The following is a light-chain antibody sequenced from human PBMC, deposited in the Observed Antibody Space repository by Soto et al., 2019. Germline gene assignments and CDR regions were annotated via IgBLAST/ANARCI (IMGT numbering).Light chain of an antibody. CDR3: QHYNSYSEA. J-gene: IGKJ1*01. V-gene: IGKV1-5*03. Sequence: DIQMTQSPSTLSGSVGDRVTITCRASQTISSWLAWYQQKPGKAPKLLIYKASTLKSGVSSRFSGSGSGTEFTLTISSLQPDDFATYYYQHYNSYSEAFGQGTQVELK. CDR1: QTISSW. CDR2: KAS.